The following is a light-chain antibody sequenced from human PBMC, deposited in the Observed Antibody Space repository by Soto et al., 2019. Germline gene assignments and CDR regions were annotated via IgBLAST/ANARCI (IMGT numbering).Light chain of an antibody. CDR3: SSYTSSSTLV. Sequence: QSALTQPASVSGSPGQSITISCTGTSSDVGGYKYVSWYQRHPGKAPKLMIYDVSNRPSGVSNRFSGSKSGNTASLTISGLQAEDEADYYCSSYTSSSTLVFGGGTKLTVL. CDR2: DVS. CDR1: SSDVGGYKY. V-gene: IGLV2-14*01. J-gene: IGLJ2*01.